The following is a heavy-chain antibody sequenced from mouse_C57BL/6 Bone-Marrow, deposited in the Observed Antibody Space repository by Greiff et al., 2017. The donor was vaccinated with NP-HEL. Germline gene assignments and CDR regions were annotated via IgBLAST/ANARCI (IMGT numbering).Heavy chain of an antibody. CDR1: GYSITSGYY. D-gene: IGHD4-1*01. CDR3: ATLGRRNFDY. J-gene: IGHJ2*01. CDR2: ISYDGSN. V-gene: IGHV3-6*01. Sequence: EVKLQESGPGLVKPSQSLSLTCSVTGYSITSGYYWNWIRQFPGNKLEWMGYISYDGSNNYNPSLKNRISITRDTSKNQFFLKLNSVTTEDTATYYCATLGRRNFDYWGQGTTLTVSS.